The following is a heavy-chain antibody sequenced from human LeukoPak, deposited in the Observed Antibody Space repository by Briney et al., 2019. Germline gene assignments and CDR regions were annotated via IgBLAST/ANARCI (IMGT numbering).Heavy chain of an antibody. CDR3: ERPIAAAGYFDY. D-gene: IGHD6-13*01. V-gene: IGHV4-39*01. Sequence: SETLSLTCTVSGGSINSSTYYWGWIRQPPGKGLEWIGTIYYSGSTYYNPSLKSRVTISVDTPKNQFSLRLSSVTAADTAVYYCERPIAAAGYFDYWGQGHLVTV. J-gene: IGHJ4*02. CDR2: IYYSGST. CDR1: GGSINSSTYY.